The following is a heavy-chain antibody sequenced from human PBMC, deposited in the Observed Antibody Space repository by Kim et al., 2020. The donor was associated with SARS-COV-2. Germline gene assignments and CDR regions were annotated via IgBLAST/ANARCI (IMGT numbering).Heavy chain of an antibody. CDR1: GSSFTSYW. V-gene: IGHV5-51*01. J-gene: IGHJ4*02. Sequence: GESLQISCKGSGSSFTSYWIGWVRQMPGKGLEWMGIIYPGDSDTRYSPSFQGQVTISADKSISTAYLQWSSLKASDTAMYYCASCFEAGDPCHPFDYWGQGTLVTVSS. CDR2: IYPGDSDT. CDR3: ASCFEAGDPCHPFDY. D-gene: IGHD3-10*01.